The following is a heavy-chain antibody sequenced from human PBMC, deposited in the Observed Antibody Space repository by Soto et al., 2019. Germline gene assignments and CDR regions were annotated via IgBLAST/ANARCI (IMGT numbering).Heavy chain of an antibody. CDR1: RFTFSDYG. CDR3: AKDWAGGSNRYQLDY. Sequence: RLSCAASRFTFSDYGMHWVRQAPGKGLEWVAGISHGATRKSYSDSVKGRFIISRDNSKKMLYLQLNSLRREDTAVYYCAKDWAGGSNRYQLDYWGRGPLVTVSS. V-gene: IGHV3-30*18. D-gene: IGHD4-4*01. CDR2: ISHGATRK. J-gene: IGHJ4*02.